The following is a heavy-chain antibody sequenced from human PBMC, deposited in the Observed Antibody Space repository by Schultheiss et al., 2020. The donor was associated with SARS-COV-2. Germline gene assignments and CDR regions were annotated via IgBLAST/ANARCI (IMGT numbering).Heavy chain of an antibody. Sequence: GGSLRLSCGASGFTLSTYWMHWVRQAPGKGLEWVSAISGSGGSTYYADSVKGRFTISRDNAKNSLYLQMNSLRAEDTAVYFCSRGLDYWGRGTLVTVSS. CDR1: GFTLSTYW. V-gene: IGHV3-21*01. CDR2: ISGSGGST. CDR3: SRGLDY. J-gene: IGHJ4*02.